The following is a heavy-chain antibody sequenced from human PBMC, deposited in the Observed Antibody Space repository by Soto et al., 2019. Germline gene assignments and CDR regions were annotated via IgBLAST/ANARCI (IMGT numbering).Heavy chain of an antibody. CDR2: IDASESYT. CDR3: ARWQDSTFPYYYGMDV. J-gene: IGHJ6*02. V-gene: IGHV5-10-1*01. Sequence: PXDSLKVSRQCSGYSFTSYLISLVRQVPGKGLESMGRIDASESYTNYSPSFQGHVTISADKSISTAYLQWSSLKASDTAMYYRARWQDSTFPYYYGMDVCGQETTVTVSS. CDR1: GYSFTSYL. D-gene: IGHD2-2*01.